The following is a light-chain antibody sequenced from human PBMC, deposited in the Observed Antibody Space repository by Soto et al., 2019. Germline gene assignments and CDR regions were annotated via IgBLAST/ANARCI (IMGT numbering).Light chain of an antibody. CDR1: QSIEDL. CDR3: QQYRSYST. CDR2: RAS. Sequence: IQMTQSPATLSASVGDRVTITCRASQSIEDLLDWYQQKPGIAPKLLVYRASTLESGVPSRFSSSGSGTEFPLTINSLQPDDFATYFCQQYRSYSTFGQGTKVEI. J-gene: IGKJ1*01. V-gene: IGKV1-5*03.